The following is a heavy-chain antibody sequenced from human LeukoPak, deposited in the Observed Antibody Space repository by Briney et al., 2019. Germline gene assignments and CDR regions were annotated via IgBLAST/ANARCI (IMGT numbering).Heavy chain of an antibody. V-gene: IGHV4-59*12. CDR2: IYHSGST. Sequence: SETLSLTCTVSGGSISTYYWNWIRQPPGKGLEWVGYIYHSGSTNYNPSLQSRVTISVDTSKNQFSLKLSSVTAADTAVYYCARVPTRKLYDYGTRNEADYWGQGTLVTVSS. J-gene: IGHJ4*02. CDR3: ARVPTRKLYDYGTRNEADY. D-gene: IGHD3-16*01. CDR1: GGSISTYY.